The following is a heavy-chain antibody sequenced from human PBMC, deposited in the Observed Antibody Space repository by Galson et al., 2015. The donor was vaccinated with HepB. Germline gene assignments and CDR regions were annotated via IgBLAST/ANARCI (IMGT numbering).Heavy chain of an antibody. V-gene: IGHV3-48*02. CDR2: ISSSSSTI. D-gene: IGHD3-10*01. CDR1: GFTFSSYS. Sequence: SLRLSCAASGFTFSSYSMNWVRQAPGKGLEWASYISSSSSTIYYADSVKGRFTISRDNAKNSLYLQMNILRDEDTAVYYCARFGTMVRGVKVAFDIWGQGTMVTVSS. CDR3: ARFGTMVRGVKVAFDI. J-gene: IGHJ3*02.